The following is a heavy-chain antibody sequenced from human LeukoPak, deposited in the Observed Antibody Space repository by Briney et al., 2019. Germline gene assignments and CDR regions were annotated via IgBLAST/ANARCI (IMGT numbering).Heavy chain of an antibody. V-gene: IGHV4-39*07. CDR3: ARGPAGDFDY. D-gene: IGHD6-19*01. CDR1: GGSINSNNYY. Sequence: SETLSLTCTVSGGSINSNNYYWGWIRQPPGKGLEWIGSIYSSGSAYYNLSLKSRVTISVDTSKNQFSLRLSSVTAADTAVYYCARGPAGDFDYWGQGTLVTVSS. CDR2: IYSSGSA. J-gene: IGHJ4*02.